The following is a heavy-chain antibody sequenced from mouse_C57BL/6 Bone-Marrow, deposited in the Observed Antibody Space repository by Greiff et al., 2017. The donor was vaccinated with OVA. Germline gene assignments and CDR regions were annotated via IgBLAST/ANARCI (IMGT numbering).Heavy chain of an antibody. J-gene: IGHJ2*01. D-gene: IGHD2-4*01. CDR1: GFTFSSYA. Sequence: EVQLVESGAGLVKPGGSLKLSCAASGFTFSSYAMSWVRQTPEKRLEWVAYISSGGDYIYYADTVKGRFTISRDNARNTLYLQMSHLKSEDTAMYYCARVGGLRRGYYFDYWGQGTTLTVSS. V-gene: IGHV5S21*01. CDR2: ISSGGDYI. CDR3: ARVGGLRRGYYFDY.